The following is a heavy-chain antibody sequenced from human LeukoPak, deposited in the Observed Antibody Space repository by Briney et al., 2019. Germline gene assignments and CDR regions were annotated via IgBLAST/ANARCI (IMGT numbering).Heavy chain of an antibody. CDR2: ISSSSSTI. D-gene: IGHD5-24*01. J-gene: IGHJ4*02. CDR1: GFTFSSYS. V-gene: IGHV3-48*01. Sequence: PGGSLRLSCAASGFTFSSYSMNGVRQAPGKGLEWVSYISSSSSTIYYADSVKGRFTISRDNSKNTLYLQMNSLRAEDTAVYYCARGTEMATIEFDYWGQGTLVTVSS. CDR3: ARGTEMATIEFDY.